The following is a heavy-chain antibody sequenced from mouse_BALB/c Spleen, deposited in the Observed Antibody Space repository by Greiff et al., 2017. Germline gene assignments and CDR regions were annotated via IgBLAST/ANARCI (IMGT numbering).Heavy chain of an antibody. D-gene: IGHD1-2*01. V-gene: IGHV5-12-1*01. CDR1: GFAFSSYD. J-gene: IGHJ1*01. CDR3: ARRTAAYWYFDV. Sequence: EVMLVESGGGLVKPGGSLKLSCAASGFAFSSYDMSWVRQTPEKRLEWVAYISSGGGSTYYPDTVKGRFTISRDNAKNTLYLQMSSLKSEDTAMYYCARRTAAYWYFDVWGAGTTVTVSS. CDR2: ISSGGGST.